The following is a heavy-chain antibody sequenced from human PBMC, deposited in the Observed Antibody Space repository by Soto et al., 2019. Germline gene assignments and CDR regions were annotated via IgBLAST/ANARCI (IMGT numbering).Heavy chain of an antibody. J-gene: IGHJ6*02. CDR1: GGSISSSNW. CDR3: ARGNCSGGSCYSGYYYGMDV. CDR2: IYHSGST. V-gene: IGHV4-4*02. D-gene: IGHD2-15*01. Sequence: LSLTCAVSGGSISSSNWWSWVRQPPGKGLEWIGEIYHSGSTNYNPSLKSRVTISVDKSKNQFSLKLSSVTAADTAVYYCARGNCSGGSCYSGYYYGMDVWGQGTTVTVSS.